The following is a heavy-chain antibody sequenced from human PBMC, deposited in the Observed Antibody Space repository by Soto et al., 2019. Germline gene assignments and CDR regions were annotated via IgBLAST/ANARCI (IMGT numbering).Heavy chain of an antibody. CDR3: AKGKANTVFGVNTLFDY. J-gene: IGHJ4*02. Sequence: PGGSLRLSCAASGFTFSSYDMHWVRQATGKGLEWVSAIGTAGDPYYPDSVKGRFTISRDNSMNTLYLQMNSLRAEDTAIYYCAKGKANTVFGVNTLFDYWGQGTLVTVSS. V-gene: IGHV3-13*05. CDR2: IGTAGDP. D-gene: IGHD3-3*01. CDR1: GFTFSSYD.